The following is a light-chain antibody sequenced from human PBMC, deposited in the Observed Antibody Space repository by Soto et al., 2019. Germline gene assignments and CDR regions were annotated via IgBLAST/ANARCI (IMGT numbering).Light chain of an antibody. J-gene: IGKJ2*01. CDR2: DAS. CDR1: QSIGSF. CDR3: QQRHDWPLYT. Sequence: ETVLTQSPATLSLSPGERASLSCRASQSIGSFLAWYQHKPGQAPRLLIHDASNRATGIPARFSGSGSGTDFTLTISGLAPEDFAVYYCQQRHDWPLYTIGQGTKLEI. V-gene: IGKV3-11*01.